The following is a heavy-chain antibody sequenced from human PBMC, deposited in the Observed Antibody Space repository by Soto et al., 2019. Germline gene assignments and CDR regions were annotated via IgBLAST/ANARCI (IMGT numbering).Heavy chain of an antibody. CDR3: ARSLVVPASHFDY. V-gene: IGHV3-11*06. CDR2: ISSSSSYT. D-gene: IGHD2-2*01. Sequence: LRLSCAASGFTFSDYYMSWIRQAPGKGLEWVSYISSSSSYTNYADSVKGRFTISRDNAKNSLYLQMNSLRAEDTAVYYCARSLVVPASHFDYWGQGTLVTVSS. J-gene: IGHJ4*02. CDR1: GFTFSDYY.